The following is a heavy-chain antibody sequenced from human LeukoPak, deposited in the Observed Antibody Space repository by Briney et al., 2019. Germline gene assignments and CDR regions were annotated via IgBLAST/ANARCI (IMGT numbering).Heavy chain of an antibody. J-gene: IGHJ4*02. Sequence: PGGSLRLSCAASGFTFSSYWMSWVRQAPGRGLEWVSGMSGSGGAATYYADSVKGRFTISRDNSENTLYLQMNSLRAEDTAVYYCARDHHDILTGYLGDYWGQGTLVTVSS. V-gene: IGHV3-23*01. D-gene: IGHD3-9*01. CDR3: ARDHHDILTGYLGDY. CDR1: GFTFSSYW. CDR2: MSGSGGAAT.